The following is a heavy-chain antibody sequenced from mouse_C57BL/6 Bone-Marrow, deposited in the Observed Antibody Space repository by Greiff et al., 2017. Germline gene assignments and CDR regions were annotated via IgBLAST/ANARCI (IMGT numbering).Heavy chain of an antibody. D-gene: IGHD2-4*01. J-gene: IGHJ3*01. Sequence: VKLLESGPGLVQPSQSLSITCTVSGFSLTSYGVHWVRQSPGKGLEWLGEIWSGGSTDYNAALISRLCISKDNSKSQVFLKMNCLPADDTAIYYCARNDYDEGFAYWGQGTLVTVSA. CDR2: IWSGGST. CDR3: ARNDYDEGFAY. V-gene: IGHV2-2*01. CDR1: GFSLTSYG.